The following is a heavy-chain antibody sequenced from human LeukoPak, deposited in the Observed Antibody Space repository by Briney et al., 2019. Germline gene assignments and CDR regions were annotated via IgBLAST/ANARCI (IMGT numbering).Heavy chain of an antibody. Sequence: SETLSLTSTVSGGSISSGGYYWSWIRQHPGKGLEWIGYIYYSGSTYYNPSLKSRVTISVDTSKNQFSLKLSSVTAADTAVYYCAREFGGDYKSDAFDIWGQGTMVTVSS. D-gene: IGHD4-17*01. CDR1: GGSISSGGYY. V-gene: IGHV4-31*03. CDR2: IYYSGST. CDR3: AREFGGDYKSDAFDI. J-gene: IGHJ3*02.